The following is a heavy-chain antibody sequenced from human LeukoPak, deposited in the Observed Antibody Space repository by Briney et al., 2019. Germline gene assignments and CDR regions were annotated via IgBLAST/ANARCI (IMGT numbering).Heavy chain of an antibody. J-gene: IGHJ6*03. CDR2: ISSSGSTI. V-gene: IGHV3-11*01. CDR3: ARPEVVAGTYYYYYYMDV. CDR1: GFTFSDFY. Sequence: GGSLRLYCAASGFTFSDFYMSWIRQAPGKGLEWVSYISSSGSTIYYADSVKGRFTISRDNAKNSLYLQMNSLRAEDTAVYYCARPEVVAGTYYYYYYMDVWGKGTTVTVSS. D-gene: IGHD2-15*01.